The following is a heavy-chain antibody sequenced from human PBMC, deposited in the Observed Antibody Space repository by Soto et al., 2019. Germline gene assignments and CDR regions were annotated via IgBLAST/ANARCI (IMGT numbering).Heavy chain of an antibody. V-gene: IGHV1-2*04. CDR3: AREERGGPLGVPYYYYGMDV. Sequence: QVQLVQSGAEVKKPGASVKVSCKASGYTFTGYYMHWVRQAPGQGLEWMGWINPNSGGTNYAQKFQGWVTMTRDTSISTAYMELSRLRSDDTAVYYCAREERGGPLGVPYYYYGMDVWGQGTTVTVSS. CDR2: INPNSGGT. D-gene: IGHD1-1*01. J-gene: IGHJ6*02. CDR1: GYTFTGYY.